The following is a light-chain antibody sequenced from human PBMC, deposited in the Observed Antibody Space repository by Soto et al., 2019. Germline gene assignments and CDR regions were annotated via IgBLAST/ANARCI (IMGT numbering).Light chain of an antibody. CDR1: SSDVGSYYP. J-gene: IGLJ1*01. V-gene: IGLV2-23*02. CDR3: CSYAGDTTLFV. Sequence: QSVLTQPASMSGSPGQSITISCTGTSSDVGSYYPVSWFQQHPGKAPKLIIYDVNKRPSGVSDRFSGSKSGNTASLTISGLQAADEAEYYCCSYAGDTTLFVFGTGTKVPS. CDR2: DVN.